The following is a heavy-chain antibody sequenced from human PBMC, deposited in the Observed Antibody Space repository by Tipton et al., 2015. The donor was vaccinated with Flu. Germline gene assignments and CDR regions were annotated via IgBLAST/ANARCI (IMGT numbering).Heavy chain of an antibody. CDR2: IGSAGDT. V-gene: IGHV3-13*01. CDR1: GFTFSTYD. Sequence: SLRLSCAASGFTFSTYDIHWVRQVTGKGLGWVSAIGSAGDTYYSDSVKGRFTISRDNVKNSLYLQMNSLRVGDTAVYYCARGPLPDSNWYNGMDVWGQGTTVTVSS. CDR3: ARGPLPDSNWYNGMDV. D-gene: IGHD6-13*01. J-gene: IGHJ6*02.